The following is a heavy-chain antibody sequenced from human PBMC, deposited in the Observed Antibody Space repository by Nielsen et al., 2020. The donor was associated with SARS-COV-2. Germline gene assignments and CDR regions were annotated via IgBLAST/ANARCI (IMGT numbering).Heavy chain of an antibody. J-gene: IGHJ5*02. CDR3: ARAVLRYFDWSSNWFDP. CDR1: GGSISSGGYY. D-gene: IGHD3-9*01. V-gene: IGHV4-31*03. CDR2: IYYSGST. Sequence: SETLSLTCTVSGGSISSGGYYWSWIRQHPGKGLEWIGYIYYSGSTYYNPSLKSRVTISVDTSKNQFSLKLSSVTAADTAVYYCARAVLRYFDWSSNWFDPWGQGTLVTVSS.